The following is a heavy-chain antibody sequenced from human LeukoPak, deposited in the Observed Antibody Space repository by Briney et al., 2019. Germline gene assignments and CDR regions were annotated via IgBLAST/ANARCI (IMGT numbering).Heavy chain of an antibody. Sequence: GGSLRLSCAASGFTFSSYAMSWVRQAPGKGLEWVSAISGSGGSTYYADSVKGRFTISRDNSKNTLYLQMNSLRAEDTALYYCAKALGDGLRGGFDYWGQGTLVTVSS. V-gene: IGHV3-23*01. CDR1: GFTFSSYA. CDR2: ISGSGGST. CDR3: AKALGDGLRGGFDY. D-gene: IGHD5-24*01. J-gene: IGHJ4*02.